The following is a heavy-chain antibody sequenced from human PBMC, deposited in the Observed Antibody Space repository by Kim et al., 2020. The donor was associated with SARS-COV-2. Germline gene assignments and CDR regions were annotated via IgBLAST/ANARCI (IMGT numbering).Heavy chain of an antibody. CDR2: ISGSGGST. CDR3: AKEGYYGSGSIDAFDI. D-gene: IGHD3-10*01. J-gene: IGHJ3*02. Sequence: GSLRLSCAASGFTFSSYAMSWVRQAPGKGLEWVSAISGSGGSTYYADSVKGRFTISRDNSKNTLYLQMNSLRAEDTAVYYCAKEGYYGSGSIDAFDIWGQGTMVTVSS. V-gene: IGHV3-23*01. CDR1: GFTFSSYA.